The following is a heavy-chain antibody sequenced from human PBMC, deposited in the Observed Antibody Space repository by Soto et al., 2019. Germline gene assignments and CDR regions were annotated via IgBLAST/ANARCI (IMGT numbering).Heavy chain of an antibody. Sequence: TLTLPCTVSGCTFRSDDDYWIWTSPPPGKGLEWIGYIYYSGSTYYNPSLKSRVTISVDTYKHEFSLKLSSVTDADTAVYFCARANDYGGNFWFDPWGQGTLVTVS. J-gene: IGHJ5*02. D-gene: IGHD4-17*01. CDR1: GCTFRSDDDY. V-gene: IGHV4-30-4*08. CDR2: IYYSGST. CDR3: ARANDYGGNFWFDP.